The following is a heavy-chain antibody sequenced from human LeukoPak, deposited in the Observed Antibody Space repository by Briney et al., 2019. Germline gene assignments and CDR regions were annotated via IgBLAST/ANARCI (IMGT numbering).Heavy chain of an antibody. D-gene: IGHD3-10*01. CDR1: GFTFSSYA. V-gene: IGHV3-23*01. J-gene: IGHJ4*02. Sequence: PGGSLRLSCLASGFTFSSYALSWVRQPPARGLEWVSFISGSGGTTHHADFVKGRFPISRNNSKNTLYLQINSLIPENTARYECSKRASGSGTSLYYFDYWGQGTLVTVSS. CDR2: ISGSGGTT. CDR3: SKRASGSGTSLYYFDY.